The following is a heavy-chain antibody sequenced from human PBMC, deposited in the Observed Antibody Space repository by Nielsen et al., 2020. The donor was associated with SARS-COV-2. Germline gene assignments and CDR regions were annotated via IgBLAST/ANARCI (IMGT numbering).Heavy chain of an antibody. CDR2: ISSSGSYI. CDR3: AREGRNLPLNY. J-gene: IGHJ4*02. Sequence: GGSLRLSCAASGLTFNTYSMIWVRQAPGGGLEWVSHISSSGSYIYYADSVKGRFTISRDNAKNSLYLQMNALRAEDTAVYYCAREGRNLPLNYWGQGTLVTVSS. V-gene: IGHV3-21*04. CDR1: GLTFNTYS.